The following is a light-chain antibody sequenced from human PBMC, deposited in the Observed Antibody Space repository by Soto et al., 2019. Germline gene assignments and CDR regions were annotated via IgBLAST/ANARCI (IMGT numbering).Light chain of an antibody. CDR2: YAS. J-gene: IGKJ4*01. V-gene: IGKV3-11*01. CDR1: QTVSRY. Sequence: VLTQSPATLSLSPGERATLSCRASQTVSRYLAWYQQKPGQAPRLLIYYASNRATGIPARFSGSGSGTDYTLTISSLEPEDFALYYCQQRSTWPLFTFGGGTKVEI. CDR3: QQRSTWPLFT.